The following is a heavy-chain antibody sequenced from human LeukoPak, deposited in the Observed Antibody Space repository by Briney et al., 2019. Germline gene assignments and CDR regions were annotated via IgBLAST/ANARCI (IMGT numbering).Heavy chain of an antibody. CDR3: ASGPPFLKYFEY. J-gene: IGHJ4*02. V-gene: IGHV3-23*01. D-gene: IGHD3-3*01. CDR1: GFIFSTYV. Sequence: PGGSLRLSGAASGFIFSTYVMNWFRQAPGKGLEWVSTISVGAEYIFYADSVKGRFTISRDDSNDALYLQMHSLRAEDTALYYCASGPPFLKYFEYWGQGTLVTVSS. CDR2: ISVGAEYI.